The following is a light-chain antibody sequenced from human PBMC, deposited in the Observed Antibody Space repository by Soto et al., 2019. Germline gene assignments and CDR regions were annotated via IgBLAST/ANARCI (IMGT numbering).Light chain of an antibody. CDR3: TSWDDSQTGPVV. CDR1: SSNIGSNT. J-gene: IGLJ2*01. CDR2: NNN. V-gene: IGLV1-44*01. Sequence: QSVLTQPPSASGTPGQRVSISCSGSSSNIGSNTVNWYQQLPGTAPTLLIYNNNQRPSGVPDRFSGSKSGTSASLAISGLQSEDEADYYCTSWDDSQTGPVVVVGVTKLTV.